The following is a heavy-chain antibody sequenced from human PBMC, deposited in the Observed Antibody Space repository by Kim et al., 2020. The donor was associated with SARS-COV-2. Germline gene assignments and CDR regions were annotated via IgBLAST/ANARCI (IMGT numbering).Heavy chain of an antibody. CDR2: IYTSGST. D-gene: IGHD3-3*01. V-gene: IGHV4-4*07. J-gene: IGHJ6*02. CDR3: ARGRLGRFLEWSTGMDV. CDR1: GGSISSYY. Sequence: SETLSLTCTVSGGSISSYYWSWIRQPAGKGLEWIGRIYTSGSTNYNPSLKSRVTMSVDTSKNQFSLKLSSVTAADTAVYYCARGRLGRFLEWSTGMDVWGQGTTVTVSS.